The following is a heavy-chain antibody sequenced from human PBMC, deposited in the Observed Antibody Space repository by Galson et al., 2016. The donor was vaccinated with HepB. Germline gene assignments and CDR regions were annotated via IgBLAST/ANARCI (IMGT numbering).Heavy chain of an antibody. V-gene: IGHV4-59*01. J-gene: IGHJ4*02. Sequence: SETLSLTCNVSGGPIGAYYWSWIRQSPGKGLEWIGYIFYSGTTQYSSSLRSRVTISIDTPKNPFSLRINSVTAADTAVFYCAGDRNYYTGSGRPVGYYFEYWGRGILVTVSS. CDR2: IFYSGTT. CDR3: AGDRNYYTGSGRPVGYYFEY. CDR1: GGPIGAYY. D-gene: IGHD3-22*01.